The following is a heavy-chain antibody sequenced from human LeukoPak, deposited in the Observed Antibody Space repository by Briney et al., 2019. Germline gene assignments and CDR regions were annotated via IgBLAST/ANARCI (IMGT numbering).Heavy chain of an antibody. J-gene: IGHJ6*03. D-gene: IGHD6-13*01. CDR3: ARAVREYSSSWYRPGGYYYYYYMDV. CDR1: GYTFTGYY. Sequence: ASVKVSCKASGYTFTGYYMYWVRQAPGQGLEWMGWINPNSGGTNYAQKFQGRVTMTRDTSISTAYMELSSLRSEDTAVYYCARAVREYSSSWYRPGGYYYYYYMDVWGKGTTVTISS. V-gene: IGHV1-2*02. CDR2: INPNSGGT.